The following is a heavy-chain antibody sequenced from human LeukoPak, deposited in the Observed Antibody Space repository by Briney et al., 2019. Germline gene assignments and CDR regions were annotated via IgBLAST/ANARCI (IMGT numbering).Heavy chain of an antibody. D-gene: IGHD5-24*01. CDR3: ARDTYVEMATIRAGRYYYYMDV. CDR1: GGTFSSYA. Sequence: GASVKVSCKASGGTFSSYAISWVRQAPGQGLEWMGGIIPIFGTANYAQKFQGRVTITTDESTSTAYMELSSLRSEDTAVYYCARDTYVEMATIRAGRYYYYMDVWGKGTTVTVSS. J-gene: IGHJ6*03. CDR2: IIPIFGTA. V-gene: IGHV1-69*05.